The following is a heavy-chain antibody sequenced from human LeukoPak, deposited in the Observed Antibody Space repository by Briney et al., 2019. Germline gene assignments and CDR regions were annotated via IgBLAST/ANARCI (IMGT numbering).Heavy chain of an antibody. J-gene: IGHJ4*02. V-gene: IGHV5-51*01. CDR3: AYCRHGHGIDSGGSLDFDY. Sequence: GESLQISSKGSGYSFTSYWIGWVRQMPGKGLEWMGIIYPGDSDTRYSPSFQGQVTISADKSISTAYLQWSRLKASDTALYYCAYCRHGHGIDSGGSLDFDYWGQGTLVTVSS. CDR1: GYSFTSYW. D-gene: IGHD6-19*01. CDR2: IYPGDSDT.